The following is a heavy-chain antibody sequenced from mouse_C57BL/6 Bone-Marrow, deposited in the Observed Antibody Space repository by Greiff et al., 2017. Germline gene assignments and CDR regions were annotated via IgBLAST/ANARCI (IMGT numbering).Heavy chain of an antibody. J-gene: IGHJ3*01. D-gene: IGHD1-1*01. CDR1: GFSLTSYG. V-gene: IGHV2-6*01. CDR2: IWGVGST. Sequence: VKVVESGPGLVAPSQRLSITCTVSGFSLTSYGVDWVRQSPGKGLEWLGVIWGVGSTNYYSALNSRLSISKDNSTSPVFLKMNSLQTDDTAMYYCGSSYYGSSSWLAYWGQGTLVTVSA. CDR3: GSSYYGSSSWLAY.